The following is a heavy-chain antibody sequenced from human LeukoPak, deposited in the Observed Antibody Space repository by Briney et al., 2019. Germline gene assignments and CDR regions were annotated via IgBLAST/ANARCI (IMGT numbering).Heavy chain of an antibody. CDR1: GYTFTGYY. Sequence: ASVKVSCKASGYTFTGYYMHWVRQAPGQGLEWMGWINPNSGGTNYVQKFQGRVTMTRDTSISTAYMELSRLRSDDTAVYYCARDGNTSGSPPHYWGQGTLVTVSS. J-gene: IGHJ4*02. D-gene: IGHD1-26*01. V-gene: IGHV1-2*02. CDR2: INPNSGGT. CDR3: ARDGNTSGSPPHY.